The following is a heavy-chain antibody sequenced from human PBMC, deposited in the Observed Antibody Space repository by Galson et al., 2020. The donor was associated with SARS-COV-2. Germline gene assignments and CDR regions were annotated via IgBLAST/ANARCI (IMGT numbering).Heavy chain of an antibody. CDR2: IYSGGST. D-gene: IGHD3-3*01. Sequence: GESLKISCAASGFTVSSNYMSWVRQAPGKGLEWVSVIYSGGSTYYADSVKGRFTISRDNSKNTLYLQMNSLRAEDTAVYYCAKKSSGYAGLWGQGTLVTVSS. J-gene: IGHJ4*02. V-gene: IGHV3-66*01. CDR3: AKKSSGYAGL. CDR1: GFTVSSNY.